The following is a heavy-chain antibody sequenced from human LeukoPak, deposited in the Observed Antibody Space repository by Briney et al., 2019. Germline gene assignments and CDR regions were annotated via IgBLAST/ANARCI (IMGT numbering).Heavy chain of an antibody. CDR1: GFTFSSYS. V-gene: IGHV3-21*01. CDR3: ARDLGPVEQWLLGRPYYYYGMDV. Sequence: GGSLRLSCAASGFTFSSYSMNWVRQAPGKGLEWVSSISSSSSYIYYADSVKGRFTISRDNAKNSLYLQMNSLRAEDTAVYYCARDLGPVEQWLLGRPYYYYGMDVWGQGTTVTVSS. J-gene: IGHJ6*02. D-gene: IGHD6-19*01. CDR2: ISSSSSYI.